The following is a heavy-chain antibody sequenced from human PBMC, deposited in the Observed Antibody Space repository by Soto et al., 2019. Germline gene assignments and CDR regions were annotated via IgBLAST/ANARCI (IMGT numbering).Heavy chain of an antibody. J-gene: IGHJ3*02. D-gene: IGHD3-22*01. V-gene: IGHV4-31*03. Sequence: QVQLQESGPGLVKPSQTLSLTCTVSGGSISSGGYYWSWIRHHPGKGLEWIGYIYSRGSTYYNPALRSRVTISADPSKNQFSLKLSSVTAADTAVYYCVRDYDYDSSRNDAFDIWGQGTMVTVSS. CDR2: IYSRGST. CDR1: GGSISSGGYY. CDR3: VRDYDYDSSRNDAFDI.